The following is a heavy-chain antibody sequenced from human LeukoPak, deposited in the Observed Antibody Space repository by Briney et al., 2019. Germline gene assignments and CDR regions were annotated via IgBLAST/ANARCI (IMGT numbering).Heavy chain of an antibody. J-gene: IGHJ6*02. D-gene: IGHD6-19*01. CDR3: ARGTLGVAGTVYYYYGMDV. CDR2: IYHSGST. V-gene: IGHV4-30-2*01. CDR1: GGSISSGGYS. Sequence: NPSQTLSLTCAVSGGSISSGGYSWSWIRQPPGKGLEWIGYIYHSGSTYYNPSLKSRVTISVDRSKNQFSLKLSSVTAADTAVYYCARGTLGVAGTVYYYYGMDVWGQGTTVTVSS.